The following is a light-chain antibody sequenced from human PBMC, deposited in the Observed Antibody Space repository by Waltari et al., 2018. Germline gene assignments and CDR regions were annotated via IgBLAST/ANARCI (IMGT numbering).Light chain of an antibody. CDR3: QHYNIWPPGYT. V-gene: IGKV3-15*01. Sequence: EMVMTQSPATLSVSPGERATLSCRASQSVGSNVAWYQQKPGQAPRPLIDGASARATVSPGRFSGSGSGTEFTLTISSLQSEDFAVYYCQHYNIWPPGYTFGQGTKLEIK. CDR1: QSVGSN. J-gene: IGKJ2*01. CDR2: GAS.